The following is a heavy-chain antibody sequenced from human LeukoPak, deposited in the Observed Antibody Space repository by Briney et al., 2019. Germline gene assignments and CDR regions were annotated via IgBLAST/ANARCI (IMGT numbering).Heavy chain of an antibody. CDR2: INPSGGST. Sequence: ASVKVSCKASGYTFTSYGISWVRQAPGQGLEWMGIINPSGGSTSYAQKFQGRVTMTRDTSTSTVYMELSSLRSEDTAVYYCARDSIAVAGTIDYWGQGTLVTVSS. J-gene: IGHJ4*02. D-gene: IGHD6-19*01. CDR1: GYTFTSYG. V-gene: IGHV1-46*01. CDR3: ARDSIAVAGTIDY.